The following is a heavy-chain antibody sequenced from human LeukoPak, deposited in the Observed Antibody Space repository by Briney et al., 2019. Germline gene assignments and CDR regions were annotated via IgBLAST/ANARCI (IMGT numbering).Heavy chain of an antibody. J-gene: IGHJ6*03. CDR2: ISSSSSYI. V-gene: IGHV3-21*01. CDR1: GFTFSSYS. D-gene: IGHD3/OR15-3a*01. CDR3: ARGGRGLYYYYMDV. Sequence: GGSLRLSCAASGFTFSSYSMNWVRQAPGKGLEWVSSISSSSSYIYYADSVKGRFTISRDNAKNSLYLQMNSLRAEDTAVYYCARGGRGLYYYYMDVWGKGTTVTVSS.